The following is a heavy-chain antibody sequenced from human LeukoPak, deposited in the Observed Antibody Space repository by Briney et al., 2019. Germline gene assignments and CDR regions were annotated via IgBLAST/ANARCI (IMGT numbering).Heavy chain of an antibody. CDR3: ARDKRFTMANWFDP. CDR1: GYTFTGYY. CDR2: INPNSGGT. D-gene: IGHD3-10*01. J-gene: IGHJ5*02. Sequence: HRASVKVSCMASGYTFTGYYMHWVRQAPGQGLEWMGWINPNSGGTNYAQKFQGRVTMTRDTSISTAYMELSRLRSDDTAVYYCARDKRFTMANWFDPWGQGTLVTVSS. V-gene: IGHV1-2*02.